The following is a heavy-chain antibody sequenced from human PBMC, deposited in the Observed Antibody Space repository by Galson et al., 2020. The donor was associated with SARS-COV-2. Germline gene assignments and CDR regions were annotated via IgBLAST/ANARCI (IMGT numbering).Heavy chain of an antibody. J-gene: IGHJ4*02. V-gene: IGHV3-23*01. Sequence: GESLKISCAASGFTFNNYAMSWVRQAPGKGLEWVSDISGSGGFTYYADSVKGRFTISRDNSKDTLFLQMKSLRAEDTAVYYCAKVGGDYCVSVFYFKVARTSYFFDYWGQGTLVTVSS. CDR1: GFTFNNYA. CDR2: ISGSGGFT. CDR3: AKVGGDYCVSVFYFKVARTSYFFDY. D-gene: IGHD2-21*01.